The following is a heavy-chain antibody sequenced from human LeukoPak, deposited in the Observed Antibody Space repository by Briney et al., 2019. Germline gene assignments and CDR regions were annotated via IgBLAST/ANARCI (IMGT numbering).Heavy chain of an antibody. Sequence: SETLSLTCAVSGYSISSGYYWGWIRQPPGKGLEWIGYIYYSGSTNYNPSLKSRVTISVDTSKNQFSLKLSSVTAADTAVYYCAGTFTIFGVAAYYYYMDVWGKGTTVTVSS. J-gene: IGHJ6*03. CDR2: IYYSGST. V-gene: IGHV4-61*01. D-gene: IGHD3-3*01. CDR1: GYSISSGYY. CDR3: AGTFTIFGVAAYYYYMDV.